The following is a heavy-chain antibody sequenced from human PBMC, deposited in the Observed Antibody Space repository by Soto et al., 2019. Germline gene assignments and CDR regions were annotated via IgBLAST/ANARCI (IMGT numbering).Heavy chain of an antibody. CDR1: GFTFSSYA. D-gene: IGHD6-13*01. CDR3: ARRGPGTYFDY. V-gene: IGHV3-23*01. CDR2: VSGSGGST. J-gene: IGHJ4*02. Sequence: EVQLLEAGGGLVQPGGSLRLSCAASGFTFSSYAMRWVRQAPGKGLEWVSAVSGSGGSTYYADSVKGRFTISRDNSKNTLYLQMNSLRAEDTAVYYCARRGPGTYFDYWGQGTLVTVSS.